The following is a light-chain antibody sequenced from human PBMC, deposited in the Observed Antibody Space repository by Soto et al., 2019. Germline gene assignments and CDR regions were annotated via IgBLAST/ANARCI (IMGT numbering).Light chain of an antibody. Sequence: EIVLTQSPVTLSLSPGERATLSCRASQSVSSYLAWYQQKPGQTPRLLIYDASNRASGIPARFGGGGSGTDFTLTISSLEPEDFAVYSCQQRSNWPLTCGGGTKVEIK. V-gene: IGKV3-11*01. CDR1: QSVSSY. CDR2: DAS. CDR3: QQRSNWPLT. J-gene: IGKJ4*01.